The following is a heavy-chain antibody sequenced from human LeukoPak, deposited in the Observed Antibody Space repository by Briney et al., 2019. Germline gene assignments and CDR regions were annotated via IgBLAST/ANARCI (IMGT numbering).Heavy chain of an antibody. J-gene: IGHJ4*02. Sequence: GGSLRLSCAASGFTVSTNYLSWVRQAPGKGLEWVSIIYNGGSTYYADSVKGRFTTSRDNSKNTLYLQMNSLRAEDTAVYYCARESEGRIDYWGQGTLVTVSS. CDR1: GFTVSTNY. V-gene: IGHV3-53*01. D-gene: IGHD2-15*01. CDR2: IYNGGST. CDR3: ARESEGRIDY.